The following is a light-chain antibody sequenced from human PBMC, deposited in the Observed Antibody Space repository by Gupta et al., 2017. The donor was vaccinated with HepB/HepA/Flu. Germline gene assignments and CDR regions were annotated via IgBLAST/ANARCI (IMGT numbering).Light chain of an antibody. J-gene: IGLJ1*01. V-gene: IGLV1-47*02. Sequence: QSVLTQPPSASGNPGQTVTISCSGSSSNIGNDNVYWYQQLPGTAPKLLIYNDHQRPSGVPDRFSGSKSGTSASLAIXGXRSEDEXDYYCVGWDNSLSAYVFGAGTRVTVL. CDR2: NDH. CDR3: VGWDNSLSAYV. CDR1: SSNIGNDN.